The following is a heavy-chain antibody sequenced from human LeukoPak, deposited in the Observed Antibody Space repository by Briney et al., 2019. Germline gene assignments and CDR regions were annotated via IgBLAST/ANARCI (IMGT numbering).Heavy chain of an antibody. CDR1: GDSVSSNSAA. J-gene: IGHJ6*02. V-gene: IGHV6-1*01. Sequence: SQTLSLTCAISGDSVSSNSAAWNWIRQSPSRGLEWLGRTYYRSKWYNDYAVSVKSRITINPDTSKNQFSLQLNSVTPEDTAAYYCARGGTTISYYYYGMDVWGQGTMVTVSS. D-gene: IGHD1-1*01. CDR2: TYYRSKWYN. CDR3: ARGGTTISYYYYGMDV.